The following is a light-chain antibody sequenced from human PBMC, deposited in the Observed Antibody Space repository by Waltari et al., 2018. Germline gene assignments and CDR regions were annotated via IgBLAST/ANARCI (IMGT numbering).Light chain of an antibody. CDR1: RSDVGGYNY. CDR2: DVS. CDR3: SSYTSSSTRV. Sequence: QSALTQPASVSGSPGQSITISCTGTRSDVGGYNYVSWYQQHPGKAPKVMIYDVSNRPSGVSNRFSGSKSGNTASLTISGLQAEDEADCYCSSYTSSSTRVFGTGTKVTVL. V-gene: IGLV2-14*03. J-gene: IGLJ1*01.